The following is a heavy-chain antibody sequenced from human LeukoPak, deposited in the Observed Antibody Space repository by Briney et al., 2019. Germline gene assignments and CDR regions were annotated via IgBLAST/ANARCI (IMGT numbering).Heavy chain of an antibody. CDR3: ARVYSSTHNWFDT. Sequence: SETLSLTCTVSGDSISTTSYFWAWIRQPPGEGLEWIGSIYCSGTTYFNSSLKSRVTISVERSKNHFSLKLSSLTVADTARYYCARVYSSTHNWFDTWGPGIQVTVSS. J-gene: IGHJ5*02. D-gene: IGHD6-19*01. CDR1: GDSISTTSYF. CDR2: IYCSGTT. V-gene: IGHV4-39*07.